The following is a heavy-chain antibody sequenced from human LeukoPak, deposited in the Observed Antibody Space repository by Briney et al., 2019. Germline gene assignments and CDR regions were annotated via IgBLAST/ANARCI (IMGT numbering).Heavy chain of an antibody. D-gene: IGHD5-18*01. CDR1: GDSVSSNSS. Sequence: SQTLSLTCAISGDSVSSNSSWNWIRQSPSRGLEWLGRTYYRSKWYNDYVVSVKSRVNINPDTSKNQFSLQLNSVTPEDTAVFYWARGCQGDGHSADEAFDIWGQGTMVTVS. CDR3: ARGCQGDGHSADEAFDI. J-gene: IGHJ3*02. CDR2: TYYRSKWYN. V-gene: IGHV6-1*01.